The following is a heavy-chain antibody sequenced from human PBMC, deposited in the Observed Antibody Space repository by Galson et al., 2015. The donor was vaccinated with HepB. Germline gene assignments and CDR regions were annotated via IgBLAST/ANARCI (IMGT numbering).Heavy chain of an antibody. CDR3: TWSPRSFYRGYGMDV. Sequence: SLRLSCAASRVTVSNTRMNWVRQAPVTPLDWDGRIITQPDGGTTDYAAPMQGRFTISRDDSKNTLYLQMNSLKTEDTAVYYCTWSPRSFYRGYGMDVWGQGTTVTVSS. V-gene: IGHV3-15*07. CDR1: RVTVSNTR. J-gene: IGHJ6*02. CDR2: IITQPDGGTT. D-gene: IGHD2/OR15-2a*01.